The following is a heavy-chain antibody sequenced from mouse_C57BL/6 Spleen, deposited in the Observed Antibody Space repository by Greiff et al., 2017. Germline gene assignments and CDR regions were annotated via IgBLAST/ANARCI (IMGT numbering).Heavy chain of an antibody. CDR1: GFSLTSYA. Sequence: VKVVESGPGLVAPSQSLSITCTVSGFSLTSYAISWVRQPPGKGLEWLGVIWTGGGKNYNSAHKSRLSIRKDNSKSQVFLKMNSLQTDDTDRYYCARAANWDDYAMDDWGKGTSVTVSS. CDR3: ARAANWDDYAMDD. V-gene: IGHV2-9-1*01. J-gene: IGHJ4*01. D-gene: IGHD4-1*01. CDR2: IWTGGGK.